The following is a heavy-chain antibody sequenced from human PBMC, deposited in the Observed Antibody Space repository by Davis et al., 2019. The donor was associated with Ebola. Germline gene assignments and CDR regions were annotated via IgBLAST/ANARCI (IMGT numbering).Heavy chain of an antibody. CDR3: ARHAAIFGHSFDY. CDR2: IYPGDSDT. J-gene: IGHJ4*02. Sequence: PGGSLRLSCKGSGYSFTSYWIGWVRQMPGKGLEWMGIIYPGDSDTRYSPSFQGQVTISADKSISTAYLQWSSLKASDTAMYYCARHAAIFGHSFDYWGQGTLVTVSS. CDR1: GYSFTSYW. D-gene: IGHD3/OR15-3a*01. V-gene: IGHV5-51*01.